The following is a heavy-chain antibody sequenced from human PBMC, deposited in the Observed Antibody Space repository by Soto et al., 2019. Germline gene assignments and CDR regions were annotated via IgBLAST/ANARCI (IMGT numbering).Heavy chain of an antibody. Sequence: QVQLQESGPGLVKPSQTLSLTCTVSGGSISSGGYYWSWIRQHPGKGLEWIGYIYYSGSTYYNPSHKSRVTISVDPSKNQFSLKLSSVTAADTAVYYCAIHDLVPAAGNWFDPWGQGTLVTLSS. V-gene: IGHV4-31*03. J-gene: IGHJ5*02. CDR2: IYYSGST. CDR1: GGSISSGGYY. CDR3: AIHDLVPAAGNWFDP. D-gene: IGHD2-2*01.